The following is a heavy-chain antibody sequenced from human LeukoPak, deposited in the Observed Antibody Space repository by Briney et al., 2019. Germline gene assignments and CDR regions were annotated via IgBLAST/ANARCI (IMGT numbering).Heavy chain of an antibody. Sequence: PSETLSLTCTVSGGSISSSSYYWGWIRQPPGKGLEWIGSIYYSGSTYYNPSLKSRVTISVDTSKNQFSLKLSSVTAADTAVYYCASRYYDFWSGYYRGFDYWGQGTLVTVSS. J-gene: IGHJ4*02. D-gene: IGHD3-3*01. CDR1: GGSISSSSYY. V-gene: IGHV4-39*07. CDR3: ASRYYDFWSGYYRGFDY. CDR2: IYYSGST.